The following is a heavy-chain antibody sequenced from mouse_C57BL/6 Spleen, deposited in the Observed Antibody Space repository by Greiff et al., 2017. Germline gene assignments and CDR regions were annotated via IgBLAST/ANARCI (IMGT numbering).Heavy chain of an antibody. V-gene: IGHV3-6*01. Sequence: EVQLQQSGPGLVKPSQSLSLTCSVTGYSITSGSYWNWIRQFPGNKLDWMGYISYDGSNNYNPSLKNRISITRDTSKNPFFLKVNSVTTEDTATYDCAIYDGYFDYWGQGTTLTVSS. CDR2: ISYDGSN. CDR3: AIYDGYFDY. CDR1: GYSITSGSY. J-gene: IGHJ2*01. D-gene: IGHD2-3*01.